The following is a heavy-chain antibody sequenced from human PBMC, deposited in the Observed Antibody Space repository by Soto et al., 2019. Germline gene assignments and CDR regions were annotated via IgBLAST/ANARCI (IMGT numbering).Heavy chain of an antibody. CDR2: IYYSGST. Sequence: SETLSLSCTVSGGSIISYYWSWIRQPPGKGLEWIGYIYYSGSTNYNPSLKSRVTISVDTSKNQFSLKLSSVTAADTDVYYCARVLFLSGYYIHDAFDIWGQGTMVTVSS. D-gene: IGHD3-3*01. CDR1: GGSIISYY. CDR3: ARVLFLSGYYIHDAFDI. J-gene: IGHJ3*02. V-gene: IGHV4-59*01.